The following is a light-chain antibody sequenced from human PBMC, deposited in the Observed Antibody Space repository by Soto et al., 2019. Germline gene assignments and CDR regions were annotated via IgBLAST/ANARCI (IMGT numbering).Light chain of an antibody. CDR3: QQHSNWPVT. Sequence: EIVLTQSPATLSFSPGERATLSCRASQSVSNFFAWYQQKPGQAPRLLIYDASSRATGIPARFSGSGSGTEFTLTIGSLEPADFPVYYCQQHSNWPVTFGQGTRVEI. CDR1: QSVSNF. J-gene: IGKJ1*01. CDR2: DAS. V-gene: IGKV3-11*01.